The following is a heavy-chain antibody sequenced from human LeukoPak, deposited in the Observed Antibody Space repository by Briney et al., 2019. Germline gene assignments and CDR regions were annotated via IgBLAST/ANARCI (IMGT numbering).Heavy chain of an antibody. CDR3: SGIYGDFDY. J-gene: IGHJ4*02. D-gene: IGHD4-17*01. V-gene: IGHV3-23*01. CDR1: GFTFSSYA. Sequence: GGSLRLSCAASGFTFSSYAMSWVRQAPGKGLEWVSSIGSSGDTTYYADSVKGRFTISRDNSKNTLYLQMNSLRAEDTAVYYCSGIYGDFDYWGQGTLVTVSS. CDR2: IGSSGDTT.